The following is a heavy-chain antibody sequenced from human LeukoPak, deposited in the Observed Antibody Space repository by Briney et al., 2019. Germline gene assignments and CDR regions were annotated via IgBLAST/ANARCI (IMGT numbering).Heavy chain of an antibody. CDR1: GGSISSSSYD. CDR2: IYYSGSN. V-gene: IGHV4-39*07. J-gene: IGHJ4*02. D-gene: IGHD2-2*01. Sequence: SETLSLTCTVSGGSISSSSYDWGGIRQPPGKGLEWIGSIYYSGSNYYHPSLKSQFTIPVNTSKNPSSLKLSSVTAADTAVYYCARSHQLAFDYWGQGTLVTVSS. CDR3: ARSHQLAFDY.